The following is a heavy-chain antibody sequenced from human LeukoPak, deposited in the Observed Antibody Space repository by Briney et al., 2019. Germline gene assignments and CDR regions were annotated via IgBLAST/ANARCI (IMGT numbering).Heavy chain of an antibody. Sequence: GESLKISCKASGYSFTTYWIAWVRQMPGKGLEWMGIIYPADSDTRYSPSFQGQVTISADKSISTAYLQWSSLKASDTAMYYCARLTDTAMNMDVWGKGTTVTVSS. D-gene: IGHD5-18*01. J-gene: IGHJ6*03. CDR2: IYPADSDT. CDR1: GYSFTTYW. CDR3: ARLTDTAMNMDV. V-gene: IGHV5-51*01.